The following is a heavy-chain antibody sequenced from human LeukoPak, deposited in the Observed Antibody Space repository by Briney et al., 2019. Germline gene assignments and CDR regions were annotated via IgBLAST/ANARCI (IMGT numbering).Heavy chain of an antibody. Sequence: GGSLRLSCAASGFTFSSYVMTWVRQAPGKGLEWVSSISASGGTTYYADSVKGRFTISRDNSKNTVYMQMNSLRAEDTAVYYCAKENGAAVISHFDYWGQGTLVTVSS. V-gene: IGHV3-23*01. CDR1: GFTFSSYV. J-gene: IGHJ4*02. CDR2: ISASGGTT. CDR3: AKENGAAVISHFDY. D-gene: IGHD2-21*01.